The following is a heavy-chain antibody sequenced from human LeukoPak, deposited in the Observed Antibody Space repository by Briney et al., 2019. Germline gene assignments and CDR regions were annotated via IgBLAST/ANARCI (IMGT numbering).Heavy chain of an antibody. CDR1: GFTFRTDV. D-gene: IGHD2-15*01. J-gene: IGHJ4*02. Sequence: GASLRPSCSASGFTFRTDVMYCVRQSPGRGGEYVSAMRGDGYSTYSDSVKGRLTISRDNYKNTLYLQMRSRRAGHTAGYYLVRAQGYCSGGTCYFDYWGQGTLVPVSS. V-gene: IGHV3-64D*06. CDR3: VRAQGYCSGGTCYFDY. CDR2: MRGDGYST.